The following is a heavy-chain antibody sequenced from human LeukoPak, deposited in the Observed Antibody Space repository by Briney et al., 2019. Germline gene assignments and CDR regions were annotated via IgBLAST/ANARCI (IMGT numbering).Heavy chain of an antibody. V-gene: IGHV4-39*01. CDR2: ISYSGNT. CDR1: GGSIISSDYD. Sequence: ETLSLTCTVSGGSIISSDYDWGGVRQPPGKGVEWIGTISYSGNTDCNPSLRSRVTISVDTSNNQFSLRLGSVTAADTAVYHCARHCCSGPAKRVFDIWGQGTMVTVSS. CDR3: ARHCCSGPAKRVFDI. D-gene: IGHD2-15*01. J-gene: IGHJ3*02.